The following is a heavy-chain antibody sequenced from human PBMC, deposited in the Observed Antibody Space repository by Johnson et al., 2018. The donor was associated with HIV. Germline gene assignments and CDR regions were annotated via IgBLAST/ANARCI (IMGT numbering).Heavy chain of an antibody. V-gene: IGHV3-30*02. CDR3: ARGGVWNDFDAFDI. J-gene: IGHJ3*02. CDR1: GFTFSTYG. D-gene: IGHD1-1*01. CDR2: IRYDGSNK. Sequence: QVQLVESGGGVVQPGGSLRLSCAASGFTFSTYGMHWVRQAPGKGLEWVAFIRYDGSNKYYGDSVKGRFTISRDNSKNTLYLQMNSLRAEDTAVYYCARGGVWNDFDAFDIWGQGTMVTVSS.